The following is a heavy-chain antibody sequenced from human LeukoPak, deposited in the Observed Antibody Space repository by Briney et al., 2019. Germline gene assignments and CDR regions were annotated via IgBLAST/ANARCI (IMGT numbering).Heavy chain of an antibody. V-gene: IGHV4-59*01. CDR3: ARLTTEGLSGDY. J-gene: IGHJ4*02. Sequence: PSETLSLTCTVSGDSISRYYWSWIRQPPGKGLEWIGYIYYSGSTNYNPSLKSRVTISVDTSKNQFSLKLSSVTAADTAVYFCARLTTEGLSGDYWGQGTLVTVSS. D-gene: IGHD1-26*01. CDR2: IYYSGST. CDR1: GDSISRYY.